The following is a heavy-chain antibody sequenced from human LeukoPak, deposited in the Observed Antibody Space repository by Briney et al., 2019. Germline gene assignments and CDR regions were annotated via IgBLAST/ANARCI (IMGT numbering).Heavy chain of an antibody. CDR1: GYTFTGYY. J-gene: IGHJ4*02. Sequence: ASVKVSCKASGYTFTGYYMHWVRQAPGQGLEWTGWINPNSGGTNYAQKFQGWVTVTRDTSISTAYMELSRLRSDDTAVYYCARSPYSSGWYVYWGQGTLVTVSS. CDR2: INPNSGGT. D-gene: IGHD6-19*01. CDR3: ARSPYSSGWYVY. V-gene: IGHV1-2*04.